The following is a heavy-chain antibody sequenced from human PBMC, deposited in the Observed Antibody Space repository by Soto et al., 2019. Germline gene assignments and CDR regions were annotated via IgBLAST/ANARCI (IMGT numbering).Heavy chain of an antibody. CDR3: AKGGGAAAAVEDDYYGMDV. J-gene: IGHJ6*02. CDR2: ISWDGGST. Sequence: LRLSCAASGFTFDDYAMHWVRQAPGKGLEWVSLISWDGGSTYYADSVKGRFTISRDNSKNSLYLQMNSLRAEDTALYYCAKGGGAAAAVEDDYYGMDVWGQGTTVTVSS. CDR1: GFTFDDYA. D-gene: IGHD6-13*01. V-gene: IGHV3-43D*04.